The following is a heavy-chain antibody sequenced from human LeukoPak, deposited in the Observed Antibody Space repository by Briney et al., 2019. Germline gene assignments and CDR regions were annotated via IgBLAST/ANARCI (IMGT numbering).Heavy chain of an antibody. V-gene: IGHV1-8*01. CDR1: GYTFTSYD. Sequence: ASVKVSRKASGYTFTSYDINWVRQATGQGLEWMGWMNPNSGNTGYAQKFQGRVTMTRNTSISTAYMELSSLRSEDTAVYYCARGGSPIFGVVTYDYWGQGTLVTVSS. J-gene: IGHJ4*02. CDR2: MNPNSGNT. CDR3: ARGGSPIFGVVTYDY. D-gene: IGHD3-3*01.